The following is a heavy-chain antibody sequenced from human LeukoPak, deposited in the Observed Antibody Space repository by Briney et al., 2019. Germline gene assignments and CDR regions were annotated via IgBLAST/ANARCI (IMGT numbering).Heavy chain of an antibody. CDR3: ARGNGGDRGVISNHFDY. V-gene: IGHV3-66*01. CDR2: IYSGGGT. D-gene: IGHD3-10*01. J-gene: IGHJ4*02. CDR1: GFTVSSNY. Sequence: GGSLRLSCAASGFTVSSNYMSWVRQAPGKGLEWVSVIYSGGGTYYADSVKGRFTISRDNSKNTLYLQMNSLRAEDTAVYYCARGNGGDRGVISNHFDYWGQGTLVTVSS.